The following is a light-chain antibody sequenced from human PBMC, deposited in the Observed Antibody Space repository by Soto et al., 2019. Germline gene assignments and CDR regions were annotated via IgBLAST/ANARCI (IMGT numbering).Light chain of an antibody. CDR3: QQYNDWPRT. Sequence: IVLTQSPATLSLSPGERATLSCRAGQTIYSNVAWYQQRPGQAPRLLIYRASTRATGVPARFSGSGSGTEFTLTISSLQSEDFAIYYCQQYNDWPRTFGQGTRLEIK. CDR2: RAS. V-gene: IGKV3-15*01. CDR1: QTIYSN. J-gene: IGKJ5*01.